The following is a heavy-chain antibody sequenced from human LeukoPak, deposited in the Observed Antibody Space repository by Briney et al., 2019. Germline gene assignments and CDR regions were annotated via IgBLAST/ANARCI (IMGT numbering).Heavy chain of an antibody. CDR3: ARDRTTDYGDEVGLDY. CDR2: ISAYNGNT. J-gene: IGHJ4*02. Sequence: VASVKVSFTASGYTFTIYGISWVRQAPGQGLEWMGRISAYNGNTNYAQKLQGRVTMTTDTSTSTASMELRSLRSDDTAVYYCARDRTTDYGDEVGLDYWGQGTLVTVSS. D-gene: IGHD4-17*01. CDR1: GYTFTIYG. V-gene: IGHV1-18*01.